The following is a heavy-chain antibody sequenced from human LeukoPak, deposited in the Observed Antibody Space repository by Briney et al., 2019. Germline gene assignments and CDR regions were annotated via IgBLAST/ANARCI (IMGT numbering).Heavy chain of an antibody. CDR1: GGSFSGYY. CDR2: INHSGST. D-gene: IGHD1-26*01. V-gene: IGHV4-34*01. J-gene: IGHJ4*02. CDR3: ARGQTIVGATGDF. Sequence: SETLSLTCAVYGGSFSGYYWSWIRQPPGKGLEWIGEINHSGSTNYNPSLKSRVTISVDTSKNQFSLKLSSVTAADTAVYYCARGQTIVGATGDFWGQETLVTVSS.